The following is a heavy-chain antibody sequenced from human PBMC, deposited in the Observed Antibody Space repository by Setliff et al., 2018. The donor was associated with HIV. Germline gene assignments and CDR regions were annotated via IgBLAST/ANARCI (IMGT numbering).Heavy chain of an antibody. CDR1: GSSISSRNFY. J-gene: IGHJ4*02. CDR3: AREVRWELPQGFDH. V-gene: IGHV4-39*07. CDR2: IAYTGSG. D-gene: IGHD1-26*01. Sequence: SETLSLTCTVSGSSISSRNFYWGWIRQPPGKGLEWIGSIAYTGSGYYNSSLKSRVTISVDTSRNECSLKLTSVTAADTAVYYCAREVRWELPQGFDHWGQGSQVTVSS.